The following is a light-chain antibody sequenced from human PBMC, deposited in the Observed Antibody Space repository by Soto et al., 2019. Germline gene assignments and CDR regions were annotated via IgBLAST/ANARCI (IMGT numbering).Light chain of an antibody. Sequence: DIQLTQSPSSVSASIGDRVTMTCRASQGVTRWLAWYQQKPGRAPKLLIYTASSLQSGVPSRFSARGSGTDFTLTISSLQPEDFATYYCQQANTFPLTFGGGTKVEIK. CDR2: TAS. CDR3: QQANTFPLT. V-gene: IGKV1-12*01. CDR1: QGVTRW. J-gene: IGKJ4*01.